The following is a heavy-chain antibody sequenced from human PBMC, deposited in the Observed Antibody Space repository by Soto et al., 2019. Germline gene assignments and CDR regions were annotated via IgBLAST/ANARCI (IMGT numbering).Heavy chain of an antibody. V-gene: IGHV2-70*11. CDR1: GFSLSTSGMC. CDR3: ARIGYSSSWSNYYFDY. CDR2: IDWDDDK. J-gene: IGHJ4*02. Sequence: GSGPTLVNPTQTLTLTCTFSGFSLSTSGMCVSWIRQPPGKALEWLARIDWDDDKYYSTSLKTRLTISKDTSKNQVVLTMTNMDPVDTATYYCARIGYSSSWSNYYFDYWGQGTLVTVSS. D-gene: IGHD6-13*01.